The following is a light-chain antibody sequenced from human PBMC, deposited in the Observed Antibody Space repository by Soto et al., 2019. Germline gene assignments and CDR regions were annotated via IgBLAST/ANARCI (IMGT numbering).Light chain of an antibody. CDR3: CSYAGSTTQTYV. Sequence: QSALTQPASVSRSPGQSITISCPGTHSDVGSYNLVSWYQQHPGKAPKVIIYEVSERPSGVSDRFSGSKSGNTASLMISGLQAEDEADYYCCSYAGSTTQTYVFGSGTKVTVL. J-gene: IGLJ1*01. V-gene: IGLV2-23*02. CDR1: HSDVGSYNL. CDR2: EVS.